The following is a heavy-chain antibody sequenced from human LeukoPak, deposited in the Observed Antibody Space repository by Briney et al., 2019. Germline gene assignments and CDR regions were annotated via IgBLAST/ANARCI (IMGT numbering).Heavy chain of an antibody. J-gene: IGHJ4*02. CDR3: ARDRRGYSYGFAIDYFDY. Sequence: ASVKVSCKASGYTFTGYYMHWVRQAPGQGLEWMGRINPNSGGTNYAQKLQGRVTMTTDTSTSTAYMELRSLRSDDTAVYYCARDRRGYSYGFAIDYFDYWGQGTLVTVSS. CDR2: INPNSGGT. CDR1: GYTFTGYY. V-gene: IGHV1-2*06. D-gene: IGHD5-18*01.